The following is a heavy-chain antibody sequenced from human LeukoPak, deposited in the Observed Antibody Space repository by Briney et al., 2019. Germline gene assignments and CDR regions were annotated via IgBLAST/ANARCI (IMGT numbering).Heavy chain of an antibody. D-gene: IGHD3-9*01. CDR1: GGSISSYF. Sequence: SETLSLTCTVSGGSISSYFWSWIRQPPGKGLEWIGYINYSGGSDYNPSLKSRVTFSVDTSKNQFSLRLSSVTAADTAVYYCGRRTYYDTLTGYNYWYFDLWGRGTLVTVSS. V-gene: IGHV4-59*01. J-gene: IGHJ2*01. CDR2: INYSGGS. CDR3: GRRTYYDTLTGYNYWYFDL.